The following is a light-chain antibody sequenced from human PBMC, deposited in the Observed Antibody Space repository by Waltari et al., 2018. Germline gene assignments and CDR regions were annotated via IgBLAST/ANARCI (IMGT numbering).Light chain of an antibody. CDR1: NMGSKS. Sequence: YVLTQPPSVSVAPGQTARISSGGTNMGSKSVHWYQQNPGQAPVLVAPVESDRPSGIPERFSGSKSGNTATLTITRVEAGDEADYYCQVWDFSVDHVFGGGTKLTVL. CDR3: QVWDFSVDHV. V-gene: IGLV3-21*02. J-gene: IGLJ2*01. CDR2: VES.